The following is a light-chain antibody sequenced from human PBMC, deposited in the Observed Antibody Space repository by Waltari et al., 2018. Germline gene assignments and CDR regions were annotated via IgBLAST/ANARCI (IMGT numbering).Light chain of an antibody. Sequence: EIVMTQSPATMSVSPGERATISCRARQSVSSNLAWYQQKPGQAPRLLIYGASTRATGIPARFSGSGSGTEFTLTISSMQSEDFAVYYCQQYNNWAWTFGQGTKVEIK. J-gene: IGKJ1*01. CDR3: QQYNNWAWT. CDR2: GAS. CDR1: QSVSSN. V-gene: IGKV3-15*01.